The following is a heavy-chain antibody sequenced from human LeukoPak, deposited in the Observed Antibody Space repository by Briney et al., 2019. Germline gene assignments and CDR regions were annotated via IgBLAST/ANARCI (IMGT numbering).Heavy chain of an antibody. J-gene: IGHJ5*02. CDR2: IYYSGST. D-gene: IGHD6-19*01. CDR1: GGSISSSSYY. V-gene: IGHV4-39*01. Sequence: PSETLSLTCTVSGGSISSSSYYWGWIRQPPGKGLEWIGSIYYSGSTYYNPSLKSRVTISADTSKNQFSLKLSSVTAADTAVYYCASRNSSGWYNWFDPWGQGTLVTVSS. CDR3: ASRNSSGWYNWFDP.